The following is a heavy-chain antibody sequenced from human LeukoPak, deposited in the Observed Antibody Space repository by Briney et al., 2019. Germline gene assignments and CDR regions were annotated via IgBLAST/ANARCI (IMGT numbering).Heavy chain of an antibody. V-gene: IGHV3-21*01. D-gene: IGHD6-13*01. CDR3: ARDSGAAAGESNYYYYYGMDV. CDR2: ISSSSSYI. Sequence: GGSLRLSCAASGFTFSSYSMNWVRQAPGKGLEWVSSISSSSSYIYYADSVKGRFTISRDNAKNSLYLQMNSLRAEDTAVYYCARDSGAAAGESNYYYYYGMDVWGQGTTVTVSS. CDR1: GFTFSSYS. J-gene: IGHJ6*02.